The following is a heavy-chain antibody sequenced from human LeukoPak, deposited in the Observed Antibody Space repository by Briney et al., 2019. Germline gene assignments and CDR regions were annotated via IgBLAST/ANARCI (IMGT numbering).Heavy chain of an antibody. J-gene: IGHJ4*02. D-gene: IGHD3-22*01. Sequence: GSLRLSCTASRFTFSSYSMHCVRQAPGKGLEWVAVISYDGSNKYYADSVKGRFTISRDNSKNTLYLQMNSLRAEDTAVYYCAGGGLYDSSDYQVRDWGQGTLVTVSS. CDR3: AGGGLYDSSDYQVRD. CDR2: ISYDGSNK. CDR1: RFTFSSYS. V-gene: IGHV3-30*04.